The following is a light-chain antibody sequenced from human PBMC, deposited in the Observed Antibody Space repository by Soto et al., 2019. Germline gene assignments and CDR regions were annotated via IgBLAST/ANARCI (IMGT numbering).Light chain of an antibody. J-gene: IGLJ1*01. CDR1: GSNLGRNY. CDR3: GSWDNILRAYV. CDR2: DNV. Sequence: QSVLTQPPSVSATPGQKVTISCSGSGSNLGRNYVSWYQQLPGPAPKLLIYDNVYRFSGIPDRFSASKSGTSATLGITGRQTGDEGDYYCGSWDNILRAYVFGTGTKLTVL. V-gene: IGLV1-51*01.